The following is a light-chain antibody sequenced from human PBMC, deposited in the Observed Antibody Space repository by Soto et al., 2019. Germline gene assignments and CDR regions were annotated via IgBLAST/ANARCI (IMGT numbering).Light chain of an antibody. J-gene: IGKJ4*01. CDR3: LHHNSYLALT. V-gene: IGKV1-17*01. CDR2: AAS. CDR1: QGIRDD. Sequence: DIQMTQSPSSLAASVGDRVTITCRASQGIRDDLGWYQQKPGQAPKRLIYAASTLQSGVPSRFSGSRSGTEFTLTISSLQPEDFASYYCLHHNSYLALTFGGGTKVETK.